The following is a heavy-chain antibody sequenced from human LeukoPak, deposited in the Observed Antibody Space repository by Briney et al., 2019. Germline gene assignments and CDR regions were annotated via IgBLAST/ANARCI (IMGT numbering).Heavy chain of an antibody. J-gene: IGHJ4*02. Sequence: PSQTLSLTCTVSGGSISSGGYYWSWIRQHPGKGLEWIGYIYYSGSTYYNPSLKSRVTISVDTSKNQFSLKLSSVTAADTAVYYCARGRTPRSDYFDYWGQGTLVTVSS. CDR3: ARGRTPRSDYFDY. V-gene: IGHV4-31*03. CDR2: IYYSGST. CDR1: GGSISSGGYY.